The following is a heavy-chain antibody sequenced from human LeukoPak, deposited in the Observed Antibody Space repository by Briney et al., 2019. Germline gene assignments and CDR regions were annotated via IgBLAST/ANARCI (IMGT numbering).Heavy chain of an antibody. CDR1: GFTFDDYG. CDR2: ISWNSGSI. J-gene: IGHJ3*02. CDR3: ARDGLTTYYYDSSGYHDASDI. D-gene: IGHD3-22*01. Sequence: GGSLRLSCVASGFTFDDYGMYWVRQGPGKGLEWVSGISWNSGSIGYADSVKGRFTISRDNAKNSLYLQMNSLRAEDTAVYYCARDGLTTYYYDSSGYHDASDIWGQGTMVTVSS. V-gene: IGHV3-9*01.